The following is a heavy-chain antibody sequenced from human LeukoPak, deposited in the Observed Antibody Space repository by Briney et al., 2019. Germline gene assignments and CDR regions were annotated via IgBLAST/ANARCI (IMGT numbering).Heavy chain of an antibody. Sequence: GGSLRLSCVASGFTFSNVWMNWVRQAPGKGLEWVPSISSSSSYIYYADSVKGRFTISRDNAKNSLYLQMNSLRAEDTAVYYCARALLTGYYTPPDYWGQGTLVTVSS. CDR2: ISSSSSYI. J-gene: IGHJ4*02. CDR1: GFTFSNVW. V-gene: IGHV3-21*01. CDR3: ARALLTGYYTPPDY. D-gene: IGHD3-9*01.